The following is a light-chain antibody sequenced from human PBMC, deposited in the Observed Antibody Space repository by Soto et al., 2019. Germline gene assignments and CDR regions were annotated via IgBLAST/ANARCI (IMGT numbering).Light chain of an antibody. CDR1: SSDVGDYNY. CDR2: DVS. CDR3: SSYTSSSTLVV. V-gene: IGLV2-14*01. J-gene: IGLJ2*01. Sequence: QSALTQPASVSGSPGQSITISCTGTSSDVGDYNYVSWYQQHPGKAPKLMIYDVSNRPSGVSNRFSGSKSGNTASLTIYGLQAEDEADYYCSSYTSSSTLVVFGGGTQVTVL.